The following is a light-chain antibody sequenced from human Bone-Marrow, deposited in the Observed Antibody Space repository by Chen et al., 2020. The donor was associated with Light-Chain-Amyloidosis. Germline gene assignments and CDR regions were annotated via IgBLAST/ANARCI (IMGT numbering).Light chain of an antibody. V-gene: IGKV3-11*01. Sequence: EIVSTQFLATLSLSPGQRAALSCRASQNINNKLAWFQQRPGQAPRLLIYDTSNRATGIPARFSGSGYGTDFTLTISSLEPEDFAVYYCQQRSAWTLTFGQGTKLEIK. CDR3: QQRSAWTLT. J-gene: IGKJ2*01. CDR1: QNINNK. CDR2: DTS.